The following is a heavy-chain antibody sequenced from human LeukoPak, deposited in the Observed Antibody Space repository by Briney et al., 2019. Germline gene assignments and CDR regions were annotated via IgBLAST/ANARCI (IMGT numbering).Heavy chain of an antibody. J-gene: IGHJ3*02. CDR1: GGSISSSNW. D-gene: IGHD4-23*01. V-gene: IGHV4-4*02. Sequence: SGTLSLTCAVSGGSISSSNWWSWVRQPPGKGLEWIGEIYHSGSTNYNPSLKSRVTISVDKSKNQFSLKLSSVTAADTAVYYCALGPVDYGGNIDAFDIWGQGTMVTVSS. CDR3: ALGPVDYGGNIDAFDI. CDR2: IYHSGST.